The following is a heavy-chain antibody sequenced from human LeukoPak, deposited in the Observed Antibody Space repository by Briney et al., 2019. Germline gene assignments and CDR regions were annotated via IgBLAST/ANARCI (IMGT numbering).Heavy chain of an antibody. CDR1: GGSISSSSYY. J-gene: IGHJ4*02. D-gene: IGHD3-3*01. CDR3: ARHVEHDYDFWSGLRTYYLDY. V-gene: IGHV4-39*01. CDR2: IYYSGST. Sequence: SETLSLTCTASGGSISSSSYYWGWLRQPPGKGLEWIGSIYYSGSTYSNPSLKSRVTISVDTSKNQFSLKLSSVTAADTAVYYCARHVEHDYDFWSGLRTYYLDYWGQGTLVTVSS.